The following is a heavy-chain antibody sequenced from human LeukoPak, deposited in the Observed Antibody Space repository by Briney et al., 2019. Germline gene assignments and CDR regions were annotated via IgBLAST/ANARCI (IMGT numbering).Heavy chain of an antibody. Sequence: GGSLRLSCVASGFTLSSYWMSWVRQAPGKGLEWVANIKQDGSEKYYVDSVMGRFTISRDNAKNSLYLQMNSLRAEDTAVYYCARVRGYFDYWGQGTLVTVSS. CDR3: ARVRGYFDY. V-gene: IGHV3-7*04. CDR2: IKQDGSEK. J-gene: IGHJ4*02. D-gene: IGHD3-16*01. CDR1: GFTLSSYW.